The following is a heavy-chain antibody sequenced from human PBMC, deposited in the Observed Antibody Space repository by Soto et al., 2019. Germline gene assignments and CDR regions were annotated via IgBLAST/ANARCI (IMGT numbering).Heavy chain of an antibody. D-gene: IGHD1-26*01. Sequence: ASVKVSCKASGYTFTCYYMHWVRQAPGQGLEWMGWINPNSGGTNYAQKFQGWVTMTRDTSISTAYMELSRLRSDDTAVYYCARIADRENFDYCGQGTLVTVSS. V-gene: IGHV1-2*04. CDR1: GYTFTCYY. J-gene: IGHJ4*02. CDR2: INPNSGGT. CDR3: ARIADRENFDY.